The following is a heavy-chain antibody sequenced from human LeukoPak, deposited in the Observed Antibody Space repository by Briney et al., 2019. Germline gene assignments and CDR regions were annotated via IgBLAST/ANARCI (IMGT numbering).Heavy chain of an antibody. CDR1: GVSISDTTYY. D-gene: IGHD4-17*01. CDR2: VYYSETT. Sequence: PSETLSLTCAVSGVSISDTTYYWAWLRQPPGKGLEWIGSVYYSETTYYNPSPKSRLTISMDTSKNQFSLKLSSVTAADTAVYYCARRRRGDNPFDYWGQGTLVTVSS. J-gene: IGHJ4*02. CDR3: ARRRRGDNPFDY. V-gene: IGHV4-39*01.